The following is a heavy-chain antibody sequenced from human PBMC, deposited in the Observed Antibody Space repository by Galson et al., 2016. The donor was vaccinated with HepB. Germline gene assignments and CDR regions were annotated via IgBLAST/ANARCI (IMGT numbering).Heavy chain of an antibody. Sequence: SLRLSCAGSGSTFNTYAMTWVRQAPGKGLEWVSGISGSGRNTYYADSVKGRFTISRDKSKDTVYLQMHSLRAEDTAIYYCAMMEDSGGYFSLYFHYWGQGTLVTVSS. CDR1: GSTFNTYA. D-gene: IGHD3-22*01. CDR2: ISGSGRNT. CDR3: AMMEDSGGYFSLYFHY. V-gene: IGHV3-23*01. J-gene: IGHJ4*02.